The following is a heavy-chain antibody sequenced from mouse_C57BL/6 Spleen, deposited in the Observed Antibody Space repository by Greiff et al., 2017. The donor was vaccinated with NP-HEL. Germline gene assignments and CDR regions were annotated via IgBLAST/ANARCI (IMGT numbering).Heavy chain of an antibody. CDR3: ARDQRTGTWGY. Sequence: EVQLQESGGGLVKPGGSLKLSCAASGFTFSSYAMSWVRQTPEKRLEWVATISDGGSYTYYPDNVKGRFTISRDNAKNNLYLQMSHLKSEDTAMYYCARDQRTGTWGYWGQGTTLTVSS. V-gene: IGHV5-4*01. CDR1: GFTFSSYA. CDR2: ISDGGSYT. J-gene: IGHJ2*01. D-gene: IGHD4-1*01.